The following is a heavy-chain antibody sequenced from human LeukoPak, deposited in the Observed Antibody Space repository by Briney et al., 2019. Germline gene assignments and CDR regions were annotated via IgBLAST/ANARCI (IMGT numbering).Heavy chain of an antibody. CDR2: IIPIFGTV. CDR3: ARDGAIFDSRGYYYLW. D-gene: IGHD3-22*01. V-gene: IGHV1-69*13. CDR1: GGTFSRSG. Sequence: SVKVSCKASGGTFSRSGVSWVRQAPGQGLEWMGGIIPIFGTVNYAQKFQGRVTITADESTSTAYMELTSLRSEDTAIYYCARDGAIFDSRGYYYLWWGQGTLVTVSS. J-gene: IGHJ4*02.